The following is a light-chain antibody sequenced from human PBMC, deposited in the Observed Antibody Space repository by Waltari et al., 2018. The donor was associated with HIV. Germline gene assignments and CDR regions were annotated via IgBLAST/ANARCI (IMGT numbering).Light chain of an antibody. CDR2: DVT. CDR1: YSVVDVYKF. J-gene: IGLJ1*01. CDR3: CSYAGYYTYV. V-gene: IGLV2-11*01. Sequence: QSALTQPRSVSGSPGQSGTISCTGTYSVVDVYKFVSWYQLHPGKAPSLILYDVTTRPSGVPDRFSGSKSGKTASLTISGVQPEDEADYYCCSYAGYYTYVCGTGT.